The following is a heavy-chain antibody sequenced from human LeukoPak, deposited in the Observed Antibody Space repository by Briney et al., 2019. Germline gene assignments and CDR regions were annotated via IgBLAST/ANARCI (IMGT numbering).Heavy chain of an antibody. Sequence: SVKVSCKASGGTFSSYTTSWVGQAPGQRLEWMGRIIPILGIANYEQKFPGRVTITADKSTSTAYMELSSLRSEDTALYYCASRSSVIREDYWGQGTLVTVSS. CDR3: ASRSSVIREDY. J-gene: IGHJ4*02. D-gene: IGHD4-11*01. CDR2: IIPILGIA. V-gene: IGHV1-69*02. CDR1: GGTFSSYT.